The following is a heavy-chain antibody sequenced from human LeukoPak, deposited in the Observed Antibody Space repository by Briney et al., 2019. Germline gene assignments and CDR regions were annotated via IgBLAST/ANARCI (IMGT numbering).Heavy chain of an antibody. CDR3: ARERGGAGSYFFPYYGMDV. J-gene: IGHJ6*02. V-gene: IGHV1-18*01. Sequence: ASVKVSCKASGYTFISYGINWMRQAPGQGLEWMGWISGYNGNTNYAQNLQGRVTMTRDTSTSTAYMELRSLRSDDTAVYYCARERGGAGSYFFPYYGMDVGGQGTTVTVSS. CDR1: GYTFISYG. CDR2: ISGYNGNT. D-gene: IGHD3-10*01.